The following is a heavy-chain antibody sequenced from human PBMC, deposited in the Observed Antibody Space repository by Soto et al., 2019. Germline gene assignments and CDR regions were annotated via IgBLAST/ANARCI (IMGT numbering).Heavy chain of an antibody. CDR3: ARDSTVTTVYYYYGMDV. V-gene: IGHV1-8*01. D-gene: IGHD4-4*01. J-gene: IGHJ6*02. Sequence: QVQLVQSGAEVKKPGASVKVSCKASGYTFSSYNINWVRQTTGQGLEWMGWMNPNSGNTGYAQKFQGRVTMTRNTSISTAYMELRSLRSEDTAVYYCARDSTVTTVYYYYGMDVWGQGTTVIVSS. CDR1: GYTFSSYN. CDR2: MNPNSGNT.